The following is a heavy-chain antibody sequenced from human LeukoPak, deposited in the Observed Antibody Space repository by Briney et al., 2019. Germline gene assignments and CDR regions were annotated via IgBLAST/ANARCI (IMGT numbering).Heavy chain of an antibody. J-gene: IGHJ6*03. V-gene: IGHV3-21*01. D-gene: IGHD3-10*01. Sequence: GGSLRLSCAASGFTFSSYAMSWARQAPGKGLEWVSSISSSSSYIYYADSVKGRFTISRDNAKNSLYLQMNSLRAEDTAVYYCAKDRGIRYYYYMDVWGKGTTVTVSS. CDR1: GFTFSSYA. CDR3: AKDRGIRYYYYMDV. CDR2: ISSSSSYI.